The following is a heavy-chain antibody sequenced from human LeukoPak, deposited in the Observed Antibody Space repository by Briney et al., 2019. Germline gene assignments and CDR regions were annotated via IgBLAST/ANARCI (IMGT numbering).Heavy chain of an antibody. D-gene: IGHD3-22*01. V-gene: IGHV4-39*01. CDR3: ARQGAVVRGYYYFSGMDV. CDR2: IYHMGST. Sequence: SETLSLTCTVSGDSIISYKYYWGWIRQPPGKGLEWLGSIYHMGSTYYNPSLQSRLTISVDTSKNLFSLRLTSVTAADTAVYYCARQGAVVRGYYYFSGMDVWGQGSTVAVSS. J-gene: IGHJ6*02. CDR1: GDSIISYKYY.